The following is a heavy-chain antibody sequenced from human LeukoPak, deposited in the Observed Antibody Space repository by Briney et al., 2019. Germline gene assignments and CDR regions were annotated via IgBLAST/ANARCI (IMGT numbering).Heavy chain of an antibody. CDR2: ISSSGSTI. CDR1: GFTFSSYE. CDR3: ARLKFFGVVIRGYYYMDV. V-gene: IGHV3-48*03. J-gene: IGHJ6*03. D-gene: IGHD3-3*01. Sequence: GGSLRLSCAASGFTFSSYEMNWVRQAPGKGLEWVSYISSSGSTIYYADSVKGRFTISRDNAKNSLYLQMNSLRAEDTAVYYCARLKFFGVVIRGYYYMDVWGKGTTVTVSS.